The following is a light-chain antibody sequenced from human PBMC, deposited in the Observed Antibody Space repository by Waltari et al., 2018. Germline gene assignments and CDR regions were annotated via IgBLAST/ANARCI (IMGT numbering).Light chain of an antibody. V-gene: IGLV1-40*01. CDR1: SSNIGAGSA. J-gene: IGLJ3*02. CDR3: QSCDDNLSGGV. CDR2: DNI. Sequence: QSVLTQPPSVSGAPGQMVTISCTGSSSNIGAGSAVHWYQHLPGAAPKVLSYDNINRRSAVPDRFSGSRSGTSASLTINGRQAEDEADYYCQSCDDNLSGGVFGGGTKLTVL.